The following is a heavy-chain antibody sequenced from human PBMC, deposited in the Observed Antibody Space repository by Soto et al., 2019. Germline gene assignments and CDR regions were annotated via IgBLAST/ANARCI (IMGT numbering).Heavy chain of an antibody. D-gene: IGHD6-19*01. Sequence: GGSLRLSCAASGFTVSSNYMSWVRQAPGKGLEWVSVIYSGGSTYYADSVKGRFTISRDNSKNTLYLQMNSLRAEDTSVYYCAREPAPSYSSGWYYFDDWGQGTLVTVSS. CDR1: GFTVSSNY. J-gene: IGHJ4*02. V-gene: IGHV3-66*01. CDR2: IYSGGST. CDR3: AREPAPSYSSGWYYFDD.